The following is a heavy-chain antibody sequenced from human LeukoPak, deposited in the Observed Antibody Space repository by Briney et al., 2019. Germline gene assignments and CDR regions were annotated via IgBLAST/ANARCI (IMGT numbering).Heavy chain of an antibody. CDR2: IYSGGST. Sequence: GGSLRLSCAASGFTVSSNYMSCVRQAPGKGLEWVSVIYSGGSTYYADSVKGRFTISRDNSKNTLHLQMNNLRAEDTAVYYCARDDLMTTVDYWGQGTLVTVSS. V-gene: IGHV3-66*02. J-gene: IGHJ4*02. CDR1: GFTVSSNY. CDR3: ARDDLMTTVDY. D-gene: IGHD4-17*01.